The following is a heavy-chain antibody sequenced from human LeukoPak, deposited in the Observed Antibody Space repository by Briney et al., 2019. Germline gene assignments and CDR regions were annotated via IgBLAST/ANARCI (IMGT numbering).Heavy chain of an antibody. D-gene: IGHD3-22*01. CDR1: GITLSNYG. V-gene: IGHV3-23*01. Sequence: GGSLRLSCAVSGITLSNYGMSWVRQAPGKGLEWVAGISGSGGRTSYADSVRGRFTISRDNPKNTLYLQLNSQRAEDTAVYFCAKRGVVIRVILVGFHKEAYYFDSWGQGVLVTVSS. CDR3: AKRGVVIRVILVGFHKEAYYFDS. CDR2: ISGSGGRT. J-gene: IGHJ4*02.